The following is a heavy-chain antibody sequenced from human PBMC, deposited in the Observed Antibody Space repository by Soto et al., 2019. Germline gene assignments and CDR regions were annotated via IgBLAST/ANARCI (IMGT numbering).Heavy chain of an antibody. Sequence: QVQLVQSGAEVKKPGSSVKVSCKASGGTFSSYIISWVRQAPGQGLEWMGRIIPILGIANYAQKFQGRVTITADESKSTADMELCSLRLEDTAVYYCVGRLDGDYGVLDFWGQGTLVTVSS. V-gene: IGHV1-69*02. CDR3: VGRLDGDYGVLDF. J-gene: IGHJ4*02. CDR2: IIPILGIA. CDR1: GGTFSSYI. D-gene: IGHD4-17*01.